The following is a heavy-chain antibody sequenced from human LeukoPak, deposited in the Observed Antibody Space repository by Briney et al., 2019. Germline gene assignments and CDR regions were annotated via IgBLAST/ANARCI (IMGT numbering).Heavy chain of an antibody. V-gene: IGHV4-61*09. J-gene: IGHJ4*02. D-gene: IGHD4-17*01. Sequence: SETLSLTCTVSGGSISSGSDYWSWIRQPAGKELEWIGHIYSSGSTNYNPSLKSRVTISVDTSKNQSSLKLSSVTAADTAVYYCARGSVTSDYWGQGTLVTVSS. CDR3: ARGSVTSDY. CDR2: IYSSGST. CDR1: GGSISSGSDY.